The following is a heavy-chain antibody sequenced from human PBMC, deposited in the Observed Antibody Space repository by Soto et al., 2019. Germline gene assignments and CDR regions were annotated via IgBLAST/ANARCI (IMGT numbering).Heavy chain of an antibody. J-gene: IGHJ4*02. D-gene: IGHD1-1*01. CDR1: GYTFTSYG. CDR2: ISAHNGNT. CDR3: ARGRYGDY. V-gene: IGHV1-18*01. Sequence: QVHLVQSGGEVKKPGASVKVSCKASGYTFTSYGITWVRQAPGQGLEWMGWISAHNGNTDYAQKLQGRVIVTRDTSTSTAYMELWSLISDDTAVYYCARGRYGDYWDQGALVTVSS.